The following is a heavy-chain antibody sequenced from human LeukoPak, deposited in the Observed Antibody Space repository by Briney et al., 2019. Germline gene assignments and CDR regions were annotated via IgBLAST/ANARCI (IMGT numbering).Heavy chain of an antibody. CDR2: INPKSGDT. CDR1: GHTFTGYY. V-gene: IGHV1-2*02. D-gene: IGHD5-12*01. J-gene: IGHJ4*02. Sequence: ASVKVSCKASGHTFTGYYMHWVRQAPGQGLEWMGWINPKSGDTNYAQKFQDRVTMTRDTSISTAYMELSRLRSGDTAVYYCASFQLLRDSLFDYWGQGTLVTVSS. CDR3: ASFQLLRDSLFDY.